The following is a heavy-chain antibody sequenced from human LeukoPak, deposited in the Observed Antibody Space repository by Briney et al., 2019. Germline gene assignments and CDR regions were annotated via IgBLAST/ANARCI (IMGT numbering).Heavy chain of an antibody. D-gene: IGHD5-18*01. Sequence: GGSLRLSCAASGFTFSSYGMHWVRQAPGKGLEWVAFIRYDGSNKYYADFVKGRFTISRDNSKNTLYLQMNSLRAEDTAVYYFAKIPVDSAMANVDYWGQGTLVTVSS. J-gene: IGHJ4*02. CDR2: IRYDGSNK. V-gene: IGHV3-30*02. CDR3: AKIPVDSAMANVDY. CDR1: GFTFSSYG.